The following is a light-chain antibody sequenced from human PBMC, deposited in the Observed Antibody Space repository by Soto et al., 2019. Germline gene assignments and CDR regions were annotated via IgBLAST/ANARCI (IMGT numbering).Light chain of an antibody. Sequence: EIVLTQSPATLSLSPGERATLSCRASQSVSSYLAWYQQKPGQAPRLLIYDASNRATGIPARFSGSGSGTDFPLTSSSLEPEDFAVYYCQQRSNWLRTFGQGTKVEIK. CDR2: DAS. CDR1: QSVSSY. CDR3: QQRSNWLRT. V-gene: IGKV3-11*01. J-gene: IGKJ1*01.